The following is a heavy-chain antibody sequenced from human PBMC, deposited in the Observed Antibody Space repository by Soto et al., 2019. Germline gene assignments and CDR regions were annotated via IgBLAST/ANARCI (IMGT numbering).Heavy chain of an antibody. CDR1: GGSFSGYY. V-gene: IGHV4-34*11. D-gene: IGHD5-18*01. Sequence: PSETLSLTCAVYGGSFSGYYWSWIRQSPEKGLEWIGYFYHSGNSNYNPSLKSRVTISVDTSKNQLSLSLRSVTAADTAVYFCARISSVDPYGYVNGGLDVWGQGTTVTVSS. CDR2: FYHSGNS. CDR3: ARISSVDPYGYVNGGLDV. J-gene: IGHJ6*02.